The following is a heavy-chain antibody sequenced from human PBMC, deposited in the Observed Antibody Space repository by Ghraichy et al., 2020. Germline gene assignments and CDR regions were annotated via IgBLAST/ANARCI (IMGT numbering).Heavy chain of an antibody. J-gene: IGHJ6*02. CDR3: ARDEVPAASAHYGMDV. D-gene: IGHD2-2*01. CDR1: GFTFSSYS. CDR2: ISSSSSTI. Sequence: GGSLRLSCAASGFTFSSYSMNWVRQAPGKGLEWVSYISSSSSTIYYADSVKGRFTISRDNAKNSLYLQMNSLRDEDTAVYYCARDEVPAASAHYGMDVWGQGTTVTVSS. V-gene: IGHV3-48*02.